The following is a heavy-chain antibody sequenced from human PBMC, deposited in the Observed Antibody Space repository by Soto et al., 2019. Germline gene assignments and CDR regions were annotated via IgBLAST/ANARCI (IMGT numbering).Heavy chain of an antibody. Sequence: QVQLVQSGAEVKKPGSSVKVSCKASGGTFSSYAISWVRQAPGQGLEWMGGIIPIFGTANYAQKFQGRVTITADESTSTAYMELSSLRSEDTAVYYCARENCNYVQSAYYYYYGMDVWGQGTTVTVSS. CDR1: GGTFSSYA. CDR3: ARENCNYVQSAYYYYYGMDV. D-gene: IGHD1-7*01. J-gene: IGHJ6*02. CDR2: IIPIFGTA. V-gene: IGHV1-69*01.